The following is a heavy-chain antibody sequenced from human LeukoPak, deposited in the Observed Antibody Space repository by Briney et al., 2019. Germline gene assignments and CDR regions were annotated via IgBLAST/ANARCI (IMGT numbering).Heavy chain of an antibody. CDR3: ARGVGYCSGGSCQTLDY. D-gene: IGHD2-15*01. Sequence: SQTLSLTCSESGGSSSGGSYYWNWIRQPAGKGMEWIGRIYTTGSTDYNPSLKSRVTILVDTSKNQVSLKLTSVTAADTAVYYCARGVGYCSGGSCQTLDYWGQGTLVTVSS. CDR2: IYTTGST. V-gene: IGHV4-61*02. J-gene: IGHJ4*02. CDR1: GGSSSGGSYY.